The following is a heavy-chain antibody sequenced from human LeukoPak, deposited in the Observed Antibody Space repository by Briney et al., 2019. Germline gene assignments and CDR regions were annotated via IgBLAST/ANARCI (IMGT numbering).Heavy chain of an antibody. V-gene: IGHV3-7*01. CDR2: IKQDGSEK. J-gene: IGHJ4*02. CDR1: GFSVSGYW. D-gene: IGHD6-13*01. Sequence: GGSLRLSCAVSGFSVSGYWMTWVRQAPGKGLEWVANIKQDGSEKNYVDSVKGRFTISRDNAENSLFLQMNSLRVEDTAVYYCAREWQGGIAAAGTRIEGDFWGQGTLVAVSS. CDR3: AREWQGGIAAAGTRIEGDF.